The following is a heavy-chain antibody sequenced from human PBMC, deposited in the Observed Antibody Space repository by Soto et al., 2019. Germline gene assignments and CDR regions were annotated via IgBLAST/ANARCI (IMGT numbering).Heavy chain of an antibody. V-gene: IGHV4-59*01. D-gene: IGHD1-26*01. Sequence: QVQLQESGPGLVKPSETLSLTCTVSGGSISSYYWSWIRQPPGKGLEWIGYIYYSGSTNYNPSLXSXAXLXLATTKNQFSLKLSSVTAADTAVYYCARRYGGNFDYWGQGTLVTVSS. J-gene: IGHJ4*02. CDR1: GGSISSYY. CDR3: ARRYGGNFDY. CDR2: IYYSGST.